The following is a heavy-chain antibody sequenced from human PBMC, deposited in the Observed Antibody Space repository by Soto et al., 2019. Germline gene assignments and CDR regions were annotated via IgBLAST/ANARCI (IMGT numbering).Heavy chain of an antibody. J-gene: IGHJ4*02. CDR1: GFSLSNARMG. V-gene: IGHV2-26*01. Sequence: QVTLKESGPVLVKPTETLTLTCTVSGFSLSNARMGVRWIRQPPGKALEWLAHIFSNDEKSYSPSLKSWLTISKDASNSQLVLTMPYIDPVDPATYYCARTRHTYYDGSGFVDYWGQGTLVTVSS. CDR2: IFSNDEK. D-gene: IGHD3-10*01. CDR3: ARTRHTYYDGSGFVDY.